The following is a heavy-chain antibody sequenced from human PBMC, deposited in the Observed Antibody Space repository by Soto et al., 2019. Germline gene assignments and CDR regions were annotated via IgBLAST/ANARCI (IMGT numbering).Heavy chain of an antibody. J-gene: IGHJ6*02. Sequence: QVQLVESGGGVVQPGRSLRLSCAASGFTFSSYGMHWVRQAPGKGLEWVAVIWYDGSNKYYADSVKGRFTISRDNSKNTLYLQMNSLRAEDTAVYYCARDPRLYCGGDCPGGMDVWGQGTTVTVSS. D-gene: IGHD2-21*02. CDR1: GFTFSSYG. CDR2: IWYDGSNK. CDR3: ARDPRLYCGGDCPGGMDV. V-gene: IGHV3-33*01.